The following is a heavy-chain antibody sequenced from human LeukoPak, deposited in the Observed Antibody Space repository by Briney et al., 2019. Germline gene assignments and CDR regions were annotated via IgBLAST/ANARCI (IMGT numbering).Heavy chain of an antibody. D-gene: IGHD2-2*02. CDR2: IIPIFGTA. V-gene: IGHV1-69*01. Sequence: SVEVSCKASGGTFSSYAISWVRQAPGQGLEWMGGIIPIFGTANYAQKFQGRVTITADESTSTAYMELSSLRSEDTAVYYCARVLSMGVPAAINWFDPWGQGTLVTVSS. J-gene: IGHJ5*02. CDR3: ARVLSMGVPAAINWFDP. CDR1: GGTFSSYA.